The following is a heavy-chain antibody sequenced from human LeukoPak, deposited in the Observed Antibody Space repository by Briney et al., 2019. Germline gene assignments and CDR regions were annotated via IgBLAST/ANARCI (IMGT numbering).Heavy chain of an antibody. CDR3: ARLLPGISRYFFDY. CDR2: IYYSGGT. Sequence: SETLSLTCTVSGGSISSSNYYWVRIRQPPGKGLMWIGSIYYSGGTYYNLSLEGRVTMSVDTSKNQLSLKLNSVTAADTAVYHCARLLPGISRYFFDYWGQGTLVTVSS. CDR1: GGSISSSNYY. J-gene: IGHJ4*02. V-gene: IGHV4-39*01. D-gene: IGHD6-13*01.